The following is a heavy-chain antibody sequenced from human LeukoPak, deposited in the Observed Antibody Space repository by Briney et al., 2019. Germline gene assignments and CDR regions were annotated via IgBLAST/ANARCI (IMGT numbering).Heavy chain of an antibody. CDR1: GGSIYSYY. D-gene: IGHD6-13*01. J-gene: IGHJ3*02. Sequence: SETLSLTCTVSGGSIYSYYWSWIRQPPGKGLEWIGYIYYSGSTNYNPSLKSRVTISVDTSKNQFSLKLSSVTAADTAVYYCATDSSSWLDAFDIWGQGTMVTVSS. CDR2: IYYSGST. CDR3: ATDSSSWLDAFDI. V-gene: IGHV4-59*08.